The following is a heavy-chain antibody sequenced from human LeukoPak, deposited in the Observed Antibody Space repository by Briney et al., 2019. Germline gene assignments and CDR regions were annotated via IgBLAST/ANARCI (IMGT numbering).Heavy chain of an antibody. CDR2: MNPNSGNT. Sequence: ASVKVSCKASGYTFTSYDINWVRQATGQGLEWMGWMNPNSGNTGYAQKFQGRVTMTRNTSISTAYMELSSLRSEDTAVYYCATASGIFGVVIYYGMDVWGQGITVTVSS. V-gene: IGHV1-8*01. J-gene: IGHJ6*02. D-gene: IGHD3-3*01. CDR1: GYTFTSYD. CDR3: ATASGIFGVVIYYGMDV.